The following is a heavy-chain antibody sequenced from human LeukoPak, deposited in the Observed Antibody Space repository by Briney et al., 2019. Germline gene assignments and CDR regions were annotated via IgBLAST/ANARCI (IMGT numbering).Heavy chain of an antibody. Sequence: PSETLSLTCTVSGGSISSYYWSWIRQPPGKGLEWIGDIYYSGSTNYYPSLKSRVTISVDTSKNQFSLKLSSVTAADTAVYYCARHITGSPWFDPWGQGTLVTVSS. CDR2: IYYSGST. V-gene: IGHV4-59*08. J-gene: IGHJ5*02. D-gene: IGHD1-14*01. CDR1: GGSISSYY. CDR3: ARHITGSPWFDP.